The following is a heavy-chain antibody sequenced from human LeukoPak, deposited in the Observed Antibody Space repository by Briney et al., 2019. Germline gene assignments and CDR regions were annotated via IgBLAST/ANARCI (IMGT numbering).Heavy chain of an antibody. J-gene: IGHJ4*02. CDR1: GLTFSSYG. V-gene: IGHV3-30*02. CDR2: IRYDGSNK. CDR3: AKDTRAAGFGGYLDY. D-gene: IGHD3-10*01. Sequence: GGSLRLSCAASGLTFSSYGMHWVRQAPGKGLEWVAFIRYDGSNKYYADSVKGRFTISRDNSKNTLYLQMNSLRAEDTAVYYCAKDTRAAGFGGYLDYWGQGTLVTVSS.